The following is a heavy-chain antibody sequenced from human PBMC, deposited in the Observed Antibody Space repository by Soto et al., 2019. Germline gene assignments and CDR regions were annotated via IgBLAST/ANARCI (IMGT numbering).Heavy chain of an antibody. CDR1: GYTFTSYY. CDR3: ASDKGWVAVAGTLLDY. V-gene: IGHV1-46*01. CDR2: INPSGGST. Sequence: ASVKVSCKASGYTFTSYYMHWVRQAPGQGLEWMGIINPSGGSTSYAQKFQGRVTMTRDTSTSTVYMELSSLRSEDTAVYYCASDKGWVAVAGTLLDYWGQGTLVTVSS. D-gene: IGHD6-19*01. J-gene: IGHJ4*02.